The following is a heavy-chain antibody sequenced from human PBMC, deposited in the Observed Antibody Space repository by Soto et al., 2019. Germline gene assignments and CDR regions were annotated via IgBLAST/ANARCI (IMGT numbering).Heavy chain of an antibody. Sequence: SETLSLTCTVSGGSISSSSYYWGWIRQPPGKGLEWIGSIYYSGGTYYNPSLKSRVTISVDTSKSQFSLKLSSVTAADTAVYYCARHVEYSGYEKIYYYYGMDVWGQGTTVTVSS. CDR3: ARHVEYSGYEKIYYYYGMDV. CDR1: GGSISSSSYY. CDR2: IYYSGGT. V-gene: IGHV4-39*01. J-gene: IGHJ6*02. D-gene: IGHD5-12*01.